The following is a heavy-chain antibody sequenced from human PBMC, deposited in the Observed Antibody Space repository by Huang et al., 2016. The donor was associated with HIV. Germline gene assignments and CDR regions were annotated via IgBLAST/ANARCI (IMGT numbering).Heavy chain of an antibody. J-gene: IGHJ6*02. Sequence: VESGGRLVQPGGSIRLSCVGSNITFGAYWMGWVRQSPGKGLEWVANIKQDESEKYYVESVKGRFNISRDNAKKVLFLEMNNVRVEDTATYYCATKTAAMDIWGQGTTVTVS. CDR2: IKQDESEK. V-gene: IGHV3-7*01. CDR1: NITFGAYW. D-gene: IGHD1-7*01. CDR3: ATKTAAMDI.